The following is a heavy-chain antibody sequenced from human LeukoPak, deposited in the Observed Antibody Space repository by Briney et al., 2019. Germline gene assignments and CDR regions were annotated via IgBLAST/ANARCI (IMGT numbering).Heavy chain of an antibody. Sequence: GGSLRLSCAASGFTFSSYSMNWVRQAPGKGLEWVAVISYDGSNKYYADSVKGRFTISRDNSKNTLYLQMNSLRAEDTAVYYCAKDGPSGRVTAYYYYYGMDVWGQGTTVTVSS. V-gene: IGHV3-30*18. CDR1: GFTFSSYS. J-gene: IGHJ6*02. CDR3: AKDGPSGRVTAYYYYYGMDV. D-gene: IGHD2-21*02. CDR2: ISYDGSNK.